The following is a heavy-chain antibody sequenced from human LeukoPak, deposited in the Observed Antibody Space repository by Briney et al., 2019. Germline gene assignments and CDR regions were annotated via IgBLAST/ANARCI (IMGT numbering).Heavy chain of an antibody. V-gene: IGHV4-39*07. CDR2: IYYSGST. D-gene: IGHD6-19*01. Sequence: SETLSLTFTVSGGSISSSSYYWGWIRQPPGKGLEWIGSIYYSGSTYYNPSLKSRVTISVDTSKNQFSLQLYSVTPADTAVYFCARAQGSSSGWWGSWGQGTLVTVSS. CDR1: GGSISSSSYY. J-gene: IGHJ5*02. CDR3: ARAQGSSSGWWGS.